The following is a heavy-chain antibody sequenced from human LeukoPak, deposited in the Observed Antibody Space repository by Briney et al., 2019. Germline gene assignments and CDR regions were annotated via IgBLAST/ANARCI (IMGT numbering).Heavy chain of an antibody. J-gene: IGHJ4*02. CDR3: ARDQRSLDD. CDR1: GYTFTTSY. V-gene: IGHV1-46*01. CDR2: INPSGDST. Sequence: ASVKVSCKASGYTFTTSYIHWVRQAPGQGLEWMGIINPSGDSTRYAQKFQGRVTMTRDTSTSTVYMELSSLKSEDTAVYYCARDQRSLDDWGQGTLITVSS.